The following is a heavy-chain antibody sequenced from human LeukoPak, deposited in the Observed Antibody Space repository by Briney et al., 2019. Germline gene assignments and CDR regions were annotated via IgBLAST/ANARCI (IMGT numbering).Heavy chain of an antibody. CDR3: ARVGYSDAFDI. J-gene: IGHJ3*02. CDR2: IYTSGTT. Sequence: PSQTLSLTCTVSGGSISSSNYYWSWIRQPAGKGLEWIGRIYTSGTTNYNPSLKSRVTISIDTSKNQFSLKLSSVTAADTAVYYCARVGYSDAFDIWGQGTMVTVSS. V-gene: IGHV4-61*02. D-gene: IGHD5-18*01. CDR1: GGSISSSNYY.